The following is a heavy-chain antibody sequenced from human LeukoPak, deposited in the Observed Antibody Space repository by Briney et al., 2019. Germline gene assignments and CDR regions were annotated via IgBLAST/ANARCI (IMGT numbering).Heavy chain of an antibody. D-gene: IGHD3-3*01. Sequence: PSETLSLTCTVSGGSISSSSYYWGWIRQPPGKGLEWIGSIYYSGSTYYNPSLKSRVTISVDTSKNQFSLKLSSVTAADTAVYYCASHLYDFSLYYYYYYMDVWGKGTTVTVSS. V-gene: IGHV4-39*01. CDR2: IYYSGST. CDR3: ASHLYDFSLYYYYYYMDV. CDR1: GGSISSSSYY. J-gene: IGHJ6*03.